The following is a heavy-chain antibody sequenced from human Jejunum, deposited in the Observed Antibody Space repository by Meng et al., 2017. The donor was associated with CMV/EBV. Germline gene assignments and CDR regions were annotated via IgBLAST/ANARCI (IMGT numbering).Heavy chain of an antibody. CDR1: KYG. CDR2: IRNDGRNK. Sequence: KYGKAWVPLATGKGLELVAFIRNDGRNKFYADSVKGRFTISRDNFKNTLSMEMNSLRAEDTAVYYCAKDDCDITNCWQYYALDVWGQGTTVTVSS. V-gene: IGHV3-30*02. CDR3: AKDDCDITNCWQYYALDV. D-gene: IGHD2-2*01. J-gene: IGHJ6*02.